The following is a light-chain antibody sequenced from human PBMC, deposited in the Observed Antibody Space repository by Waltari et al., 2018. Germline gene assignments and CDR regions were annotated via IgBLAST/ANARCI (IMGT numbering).Light chain of an antibody. V-gene: IGKV3-15*01. Sequence: ELVMTQSPAIRSVSPGDRATLPCRANQSILTNLAWYQQKPAQAPRLLMYAASNSATGLPDRFSGSGSGTYFTFTISSLHPEDFALYYCQQYNNWPYTFGQGTKLEIK. CDR2: AAS. CDR1: QSILTN. J-gene: IGKJ2*01. CDR3: QQYNNWPYT.